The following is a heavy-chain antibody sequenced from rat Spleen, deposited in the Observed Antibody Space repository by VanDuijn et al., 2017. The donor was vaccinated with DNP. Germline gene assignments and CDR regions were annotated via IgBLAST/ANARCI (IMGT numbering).Heavy chain of an antibody. CDR1: GFSLTSYG. V-gene: IGHV2S12*01. CDR2: ISSGGST. CDR3: ARDGQWDYLDY. J-gene: IGHJ2*01. Sequence: QVQLKESGPGLVQPSQTLSLTCTVSGFSLTSYGVSWVRQPPGKGLEWIAAISSGGSTYYNSPLKSRLSISRDTSKSQVFLKVNSLQTEDTATYYCARDGQWDYLDYWGQGVMVTVSS. D-gene: IGHD1-1*01.